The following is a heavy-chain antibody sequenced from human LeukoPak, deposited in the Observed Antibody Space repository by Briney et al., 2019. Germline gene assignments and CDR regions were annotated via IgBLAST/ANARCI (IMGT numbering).Heavy chain of an antibody. Sequence: SETLSLTCTVSGGSISSGRFYWSWIRQPAGKGLEWIGRIFTSGSTNYNPSLKSRVSISVDTSKNQFSLKLSSVTAADTAVYYCASTRRYCSSTSCYITPFDYWGQGTLVTVSS. V-gene: IGHV4-61*02. CDR3: ASTRRYCSSTSCYITPFDY. D-gene: IGHD2-2*01. CDR1: GGSISSGRFY. J-gene: IGHJ4*02. CDR2: IFTSGST.